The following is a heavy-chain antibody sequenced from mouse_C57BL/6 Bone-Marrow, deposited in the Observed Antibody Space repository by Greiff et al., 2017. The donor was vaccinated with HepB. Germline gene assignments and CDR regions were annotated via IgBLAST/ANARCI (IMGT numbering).Heavy chain of an antibody. J-gene: IGHJ2*01. CDR3: ARKNLLWLRQLLDY. CDR2: IFPGSGST. D-gene: IGHD2-2*01. CDR1: GYTFTDYY. V-gene: IGHV1-75*01. Sequence: QVQLQQSGPELVKPGASVKISCKASGYTFTDYYINWVKQRPGHGLEWIGWIFPGSGSTDYNEKFKGKAILTVDKYSSTAYMLLSSLTSEDYAVYFCARKNLLWLRQLLDYWGQGTTLTVSS.